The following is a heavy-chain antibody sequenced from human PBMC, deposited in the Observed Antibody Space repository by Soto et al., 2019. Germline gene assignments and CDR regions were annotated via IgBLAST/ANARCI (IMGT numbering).Heavy chain of an antibody. CDR1: GYSFTSYW. J-gene: IGHJ6*02. CDR3: ARGDYDILTGSYKSYYGMDV. V-gene: IGHV5-51*01. D-gene: IGHD3-9*01. Sequence: HGESLKISCKGSGYSFTSYWIGWVRQMPGKGLKWMGIIYPGDSDTRYSPSFQGQVTISSDKSINTAYLQWSSLKASDTAMYYCARGDYDILTGSYKSYYGMDVWCQGTTVTVSS. CDR2: IYPGDSDT.